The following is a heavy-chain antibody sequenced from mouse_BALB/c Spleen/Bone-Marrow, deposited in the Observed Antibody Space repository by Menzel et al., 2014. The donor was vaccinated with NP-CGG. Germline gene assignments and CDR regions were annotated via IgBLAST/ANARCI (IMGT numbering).Heavy chain of an antibody. J-gene: IGHJ3*01. CDR3: ARGNGGAWFAY. CDR2: IYPGNVNT. V-gene: IGHV1S56*01. Sequence: VQLQQSGPELVKPGASVRISCKASGYTFTSYYMHWVKQRPGQGLEWLGWIYPGNVNTKYNEKFKGKATLTADKSSSTAFMQLSSLTSEVSAVYFCARGNGGAWFAYWGQGTLVTVSA. CDR1: GYTFTSYY.